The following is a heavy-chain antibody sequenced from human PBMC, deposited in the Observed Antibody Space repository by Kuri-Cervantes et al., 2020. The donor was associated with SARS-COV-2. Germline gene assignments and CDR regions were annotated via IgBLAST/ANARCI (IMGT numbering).Heavy chain of an antibody. D-gene: IGHD6-13*01. J-gene: IGHJ6*03. CDR3: ARQRGSSSWYYPPLHSDYYYYMDV. CDR1: GYSFTSYW. V-gene: IGHV5-51*01. Sequence: GESLKISCKGSGYSFTSYWIGWVRQMPGKGLEWMGIIYPGDSDTRYSPSFQGQVTISADKSISTAYLQWSSLKASDTAMYYCARQRGSSSWYYPPLHSDYYYYMDVWGKGTTVTVSS. CDR2: IYPGDSDT.